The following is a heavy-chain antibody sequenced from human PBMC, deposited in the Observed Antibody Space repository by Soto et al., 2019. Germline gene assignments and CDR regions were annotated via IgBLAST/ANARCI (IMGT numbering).Heavy chain of an antibody. CDR1: GGSISSSSYY. Sequence: QLLESGPGLVKPSETLSLTCTVSGGSISSSSYYWGWIRQPPGKGLEWIGSIYYSGSTYYNPSLKSRVTISVDTSKNQFSLKLSSVTAADTAVYYCARHSVVVVGIDYWGQGTLVTVSS. CDR2: IYYSGST. J-gene: IGHJ4*02. CDR3: ARHSVVVVGIDY. D-gene: IGHD2-15*01. V-gene: IGHV4-39*01.